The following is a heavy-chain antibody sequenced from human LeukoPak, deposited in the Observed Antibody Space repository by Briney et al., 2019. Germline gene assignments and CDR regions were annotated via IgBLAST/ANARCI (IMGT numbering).Heavy chain of an antibody. CDR3: ARTLSGTKPLDY. D-gene: IGHD2-2*01. CDR1: GYTFTSYF. V-gene: IGHV1-2*02. J-gene: IGHJ4*02. CDR2: LNPNTGDT. Sequence: ASVKVSCKASGYTFTSYFTHWVRQAPGQGLRWMGWLNPNTGDTKSAQNFQGGVTMTRDTSISTAYMELTRLESDDTAVYYCARTLSGTKPLDYWGQGTLVTVSS.